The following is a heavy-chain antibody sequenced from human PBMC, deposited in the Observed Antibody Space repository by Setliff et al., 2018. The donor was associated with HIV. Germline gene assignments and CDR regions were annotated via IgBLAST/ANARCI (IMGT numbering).Heavy chain of an antibody. CDR2: FYYSGST. D-gene: IGHD3-22*01. V-gene: IGHV4-59*01. Sequence: KASETLSLTCSVSGASIDNYYWSWIRQPPGRALECIGYFYYSGSTSYNPSLKSRLAMSVDSSKNLFSLRLTSVTAADTALYYCARADYDSCTYYFDYWGRGLLVIVSS. CDR3: ARADYDSCTYYFDY. CDR1: GASIDNYY. J-gene: IGHJ4*02.